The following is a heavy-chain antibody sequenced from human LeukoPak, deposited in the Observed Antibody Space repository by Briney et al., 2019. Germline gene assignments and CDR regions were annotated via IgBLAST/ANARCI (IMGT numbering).Heavy chain of an antibody. V-gene: IGHV4-59*08. CDR3: ARQDALGKFPPPYYMDW. CDR1: GGSIRSYN. J-gene: IGHJ6*03. D-gene: IGHD1-26*01. Sequence: PSETLSLTCTVSGGSIRSYNWNWIRQPPGKGLEWIGSISETGSTYYNSSLENRITLSLDTSKSQISLNLKSATVADTAVYYCARQDALGKFPPPYYMDWWARGTTVIVS. CDR2: ISETGST.